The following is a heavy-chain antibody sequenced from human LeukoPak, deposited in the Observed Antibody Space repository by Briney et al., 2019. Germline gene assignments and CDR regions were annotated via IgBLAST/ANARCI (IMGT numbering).Heavy chain of an antibody. CDR2: IKSKTDGGTT. Sequence: GGSLRLSCAASGFTFSNAWMSWVRQAPGKGLEWVGRIKSKTDGGTTDYAAPVKGRFTISRDDSKNTLYLQMNSLKTEDTAVYYCTTVAVTMVRGVRDYWGQGTLVTVSS. D-gene: IGHD3-10*01. V-gene: IGHV3-15*01. CDR3: TTVAVTMVRGVRDY. J-gene: IGHJ4*02. CDR1: GFTFSNAW.